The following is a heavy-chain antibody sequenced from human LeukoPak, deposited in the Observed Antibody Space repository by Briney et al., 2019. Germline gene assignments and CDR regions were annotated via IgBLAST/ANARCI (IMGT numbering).Heavy chain of an antibody. D-gene: IGHD2/OR15-2a*01. V-gene: IGHV3-30*02. J-gene: IGHJ3*02. CDR3: AKGIWPELAFDI. Sequence: GGSLRLSCAASGFTFSSYGMHWVRQAPGKGLEWVAFIRYDGSNKYYADSVKGRFTISRDNSKNTLYLQMNSLRAEDTAVYYCAKGIWPELAFDIWGQGTMVTVSS. CDR1: GFTFSSYG. CDR2: IRYDGSNK.